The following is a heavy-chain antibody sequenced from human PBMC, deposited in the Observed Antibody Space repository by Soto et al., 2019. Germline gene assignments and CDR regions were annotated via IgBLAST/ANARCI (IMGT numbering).Heavy chain of an antibody. CDR1: GFTFSTYA. Sequence: EVHLLESGGGLVQPGGSLRLSCAVSGFTFSTYAMSWVRQAPGKGLEWVSAISGSGGVTYYAASVKGRFTISRDNSKNTLYLHMNGLRAEDTAVYYCAKNGTDGVYNYYSMDVWGQGTTLTVSS. CDR3: AKNGTDGVYNYYSMDV. CDR2: ISGSGGVT. D-gene: IGHD2-8*01. J-gene: IGHJ6*02. V-gene: IGHV3-23*01.